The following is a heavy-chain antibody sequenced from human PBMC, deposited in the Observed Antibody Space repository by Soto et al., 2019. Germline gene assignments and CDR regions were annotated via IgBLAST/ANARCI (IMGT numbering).Heavy chain of an antibody. J-gene: IGHJ4*02. CDR2: ISYDGSNK. D-gene: IGHD3-10*01. CDR3: AKDRMGAGIRGYFDY. CDR1: GFTLSSYG. V-gene: IGHV3-30*18. Sequence: VQLVESGGGVVQPGESLRLSCAGSGFTLSSYGMDWVRQAPGKGLEWVAVISYDGSNKYYVDSVKGRFTIARDNSKNTLYLQMNSLRAEDTAVYYCAKDRMGAGIRGYFDYWGQGMLVTVSS.